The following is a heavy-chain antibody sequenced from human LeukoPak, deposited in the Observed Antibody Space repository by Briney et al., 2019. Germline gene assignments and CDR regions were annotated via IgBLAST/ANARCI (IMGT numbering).Heavy chain of an antibody. CDR1: GFTFSSYG. Sequence: GGSLRLSCAASGFTFSSYGMHWVRQAPGKGLEWVAVISYDGSNKYYADSVKGRFTISRDNSKNTLYLQMNSLRAEDTAVYYCARDHPPNYGSGRYYFDYWGQGTLVTVSS. CDR2: ISYDGSNK. D-gene: IGHD3-10*01. CDR3: ARDHPPNYGSGRYYFDY. V-gene: IGHV3-30*03. J-gene: IGHJ4*02.